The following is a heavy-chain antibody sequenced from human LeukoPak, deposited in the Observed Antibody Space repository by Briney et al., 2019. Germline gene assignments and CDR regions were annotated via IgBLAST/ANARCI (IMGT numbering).Heavy chain of an antibody. CDR3: AKDLNVAAAGYYFDY. CDR1: GFTFSNYG. CDR2: VANDGRDK. D-gene: IGHD6-13*01. Sequence: GRSLRLYCAASGFTFSNYGMHWVRQAPGKGLEGVAVVANDGRDKRYADSVRGRFTISRDNSKNTVYLQMNSLRAEDTAVYYCAKDLNVAAAGYYFDYWGQGTLVTVSS. V-gene: IGHV3-30*18. J-gene: IGHJ4*02.